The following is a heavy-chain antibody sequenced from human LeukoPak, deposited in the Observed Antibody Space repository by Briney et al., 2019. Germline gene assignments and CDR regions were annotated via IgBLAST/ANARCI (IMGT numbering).Heavy chain of an antibody. J-gene: IGHJ4*02. V-gene: IGHV3-30*03. CDR3: AGDPIIAAAGTVDY. CDR2: ISYDGSNK. CDR1: GFTSSSYG. Sequence: GGSLRLSCAASGFTSSSYGMHGVRQAPGKGLEWVAVISYDGSNKYYADSVKGRFTISRDNSKNTLYPQMNSLRAEDTAVYYCAGDPIIAAAGTVDYWGQGTLVTVSS. D-gene: IGHD6-13*01.